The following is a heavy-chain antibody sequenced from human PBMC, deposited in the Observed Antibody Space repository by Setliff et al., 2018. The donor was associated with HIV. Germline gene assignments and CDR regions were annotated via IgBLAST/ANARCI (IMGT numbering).Heavy chain of an antibody. D-gene: IGHD1-20*01. CDR1: GYTFIDYY. J-gene: IGHJ4*02. Sequence: ASVKVSCKSSGYTFIDYYLHWVRQAPGQGLEWVGWVNPRNGGINYSQRFQGRVTMTRDTSIGSAYMELNRLKSDDTAVYFCARKSLSGTIDYWGQRTLVTVSS. CDR2: VNPRNGGI. CDR3: ARKSLSGTIDY. V-gene: IGHV1-2*02.